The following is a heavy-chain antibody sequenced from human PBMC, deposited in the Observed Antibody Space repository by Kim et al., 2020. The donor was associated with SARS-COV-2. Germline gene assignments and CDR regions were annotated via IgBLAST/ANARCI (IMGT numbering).Heavy chain of an antibody. V-gene: IGHV2-70*11. Sequence: SGPTLVNPTQTLTLTCTFSGFSLSTPRMCVTWIRQPPGKALEWLARIDWDDDKSYSTSLRTRLTVSKDTSKNQVVLTMTNMDPVDTATYYCARTTYYTSNGYYLEYFDYWGQGTLVTVSS. CDR2: IDWDDDK. CDR1: GFSLSTPRMC. J-gene: IGHJ4*02. D-gene: IGHD3-22*01. CDR3: ARTTYYTSNGYYLEYFDY.